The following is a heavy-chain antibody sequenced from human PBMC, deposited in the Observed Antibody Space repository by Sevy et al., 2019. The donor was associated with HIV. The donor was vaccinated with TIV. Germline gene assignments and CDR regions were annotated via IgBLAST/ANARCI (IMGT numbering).Heavy chain of an antibody. D-gene: IGHD2-21*01. CDR3: ARVGKVIATLDY. Sequence: SETLSLTCTVSGGSVSSGSYYWSWIRQPPGKGLEWIGYIYYSGSTNYHPSLKSRVTISVDTSKNQFSLKLSSVTAADTAVYYCARVGKVIATLDYWGQGTLVTVSS. J-gene: IGHJ4*02. CDR1: GGSVSSGSYY. CDR2: IYYSGST. V-gene: IGHV4-61*01.